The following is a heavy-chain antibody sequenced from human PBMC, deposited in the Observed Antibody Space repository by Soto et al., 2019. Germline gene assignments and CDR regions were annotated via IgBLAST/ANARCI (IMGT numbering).Heavy chain of an antibody. J-gene: IGHJ3*02. CDR3: ARDLGKNNAFDM. CDR2: IYYSGST. Sequence: PSETLSLTCTVSGGSVSSGSYYWSWIRQPPGKGLEWIGYIYYSGSTNYNPSLKSRVTISVDTSKNQFSLKLSSVTAADTAVYKCARDLGKNNAFDMWGQGKMVTVSS. D-gene: IGHD7-27*01. CDR1: GGSVSSGSYY. V-gene: IGHV4-61*01.